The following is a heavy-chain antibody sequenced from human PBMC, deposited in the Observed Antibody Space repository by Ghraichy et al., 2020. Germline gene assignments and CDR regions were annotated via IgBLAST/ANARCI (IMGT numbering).Heavy chain of an antibody. CDR1: GYTFTDYY. Sequence: ASVKVSCKASGYTFTDYYIHWVRQAPGQGLQWMGRINPNGGDTIYAQKFQGRVTMTRDTSISTAYMELSRLISDDTAMFFCAICELDCSGFYWGQGTLLTVSS. CDR2: INPNGGDT. CDR3: AICELDCSGFY. J-gene: IGHJ4*02. D-gene: IGHD2-15*01. V-gene: IGHV1-2*06.